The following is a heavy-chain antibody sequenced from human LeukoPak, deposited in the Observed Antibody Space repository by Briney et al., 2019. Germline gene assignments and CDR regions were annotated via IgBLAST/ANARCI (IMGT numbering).Heavy chain of an antibody. CDR1: GFTFSSYG. D-gene: IGHD6-19*01. J-gene: IGHJ4*02. CDR3: AKGRYSSGWYYFDY. Sequence: GGSLRLSCAASGFTFSSYGMHWVRQAPGKGLEWVAVISYDGSNKYYADSVKGRFTISRDNSKNTLYLQMNSLRAEDTAVYYCAKGRYSSGWYYFDYWGQGTLVTVS. V-gene: IGHV3-30*18. CDR2: ISYDGSNK.